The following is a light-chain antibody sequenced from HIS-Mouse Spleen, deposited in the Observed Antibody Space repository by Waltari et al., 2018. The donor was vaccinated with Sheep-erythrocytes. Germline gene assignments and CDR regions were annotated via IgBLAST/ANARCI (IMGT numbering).Light chain of an antibody. CDR2: EVS. V-gene: IGLV2-14*01. CDR1: SSDVGGYNY. Sequence: QSALTQPASVSGSPGQSITISCTGTSSDVGGYNYVSWYQQHPGKSPNLMIYEVSNRPSGVSNRFSGSKSGNTASLTISGIQAEDEADYYCSSYTSSSTWVFGGGTKLTVL. CDR3: SSYTSSSTWV. J-gene: IGLJ3*02.